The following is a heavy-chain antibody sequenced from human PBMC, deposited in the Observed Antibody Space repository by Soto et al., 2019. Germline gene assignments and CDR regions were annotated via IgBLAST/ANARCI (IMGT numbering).Heavy chain of an antibody. Sequence: SETLSLTXAVSGGSISSSNWWSWVRQPPGKGLEWIGEIYHSGSTNYNPSLKSRVTISVDKSKNQFSLRLSSVTAADTAVYYCARGAIFGDGHYYYYYGMDVWGQGTTVTVSS. V-gene: IGHV4-4*02. J-gene: IGHJ6*02. D-gene: IGHD3-3*01. CDR2: IYHSGST. CDR1: GGSISSSNW. CDR3: ARGAIFGDGHYYYYYGMDV.